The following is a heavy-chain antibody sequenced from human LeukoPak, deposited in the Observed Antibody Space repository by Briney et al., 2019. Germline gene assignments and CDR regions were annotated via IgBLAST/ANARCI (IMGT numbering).Heavy chain of an antibody. CDR3: AKGNYVSYYYMDV. Sequence: GGSLRLSCAASGFTFSTYAMSWVRQAPGKGLGWVSAISGSGGSTYYADSVKGRFTISRGNSKNTLYLQMNSPRADDTAVYYCAKGNYVSYYYMDVWGKGTTVTVSS. J-gene: IGHJ6*03. D-gene: IGHD3-16*01. CDR1: GFTFSTYA. V-gene: IGHV3-23*01. CDR2: ISGSGGST.